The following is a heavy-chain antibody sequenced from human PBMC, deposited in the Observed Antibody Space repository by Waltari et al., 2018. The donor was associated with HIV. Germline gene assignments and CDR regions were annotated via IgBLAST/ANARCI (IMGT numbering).Heavy chain of an antibody. V-gene: IGHV3-23*01. Sequence: EVQLLESGGGLVQPGGSLRLSCAASGFTFYNYALSWVRPAPGKGLEGVSAISGSGGSTYYADSVKGRFTISRDNSKNTLYLQMNSLRAEDTAVYYCAKRQQLVRTGWFDPWGQGTLVTVSS. CDR1: GFTFYNYA. D-gene: IGHD6-6*01. CDR2: ISGSGGST. J-gene: IGHJ5*02. CDR3: AKRQQLVRTGWFDP.